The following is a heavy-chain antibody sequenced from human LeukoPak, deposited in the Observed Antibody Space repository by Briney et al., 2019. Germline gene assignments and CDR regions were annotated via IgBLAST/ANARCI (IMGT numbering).Heavy chain of an antibody. CDR1: GGSISNYY. Sequence: PSETLSLTCTVSGGSISNYYWSWIRQPAGKGPEWIGRIYTSGSTNYNPSLKSRVTMSIDTSKNQFSLKLSSVTAADTAVYYCARGSQNDYYGSGTHNWFDPWGQGTLVTVSS. D-gene: IGHD3-10*01. J-gene: IGHJ5*02. V-gene: IGHV4-4*07. CDR3: ARGSQNDYYGSGTHNWFDP. CDR2: IYTSGST.